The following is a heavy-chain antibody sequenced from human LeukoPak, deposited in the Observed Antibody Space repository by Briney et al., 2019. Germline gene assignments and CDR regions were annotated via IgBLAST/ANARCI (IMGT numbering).Heavy chain of an antibody. V-gene: IGHV4-4*08. CDR3: AKEAKYYDILIGYYRSFYYFDY. CDR1: GGSFSGYY. J-gene: IGHJ4*02. D-gene: IGHD3-9*01. CDR2: IYISGST. Sequence: PSETLSLTCAVYGGSFSGYYWSWIRQPPGKGLEWIGRIYISGSTNYNPSLKSRVTISVDTSKNQFSLNLTSVTAADTAVYYCAKEAKYYDILIGYYRSFYYFDYWGQGTLVTVSS.